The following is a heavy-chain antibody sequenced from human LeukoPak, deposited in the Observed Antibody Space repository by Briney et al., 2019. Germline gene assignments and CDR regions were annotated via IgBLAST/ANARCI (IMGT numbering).Heavy chain of an antibody. Sequence: GGSLRLSCAASGFTFSSYSMNWVRQAPGKGLEWVSIIYSGGSTYYADSVKGRFTISRDNSKNTLYLQMNGLRAEDTAVYYCARAYSSSLNWFDPWGQGTLVTVSS. D-gene: IGHD6-13*01. CDR3: ARAYSSSLNWFDP. CDR2: IYSGGST. J-gene: IGHJ5*02. V-gene: IGHV3-53*01. CDR1: GFTFSSYS.